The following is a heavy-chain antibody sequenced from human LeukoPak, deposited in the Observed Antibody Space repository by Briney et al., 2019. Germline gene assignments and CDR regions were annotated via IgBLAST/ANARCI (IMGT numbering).Heavy chain of an antibody. D-gene: IGHD6-25*01. J-gene: IGHJ4*02. CDR2: FDPEDGET. Sequence: ASVKVSCKASGYTFTGYYMHWVRQAPGKGLEWMGGFDPEDGETIYAQKFQGRVTMTEDTSTDTAYMELSSLRSEDTAVYYCASGLELDYWGQGTLVTVSS. CDR3: ASGLELDY. V-gene: IGHV1-24*01. CDR1: GYTFTGYY.